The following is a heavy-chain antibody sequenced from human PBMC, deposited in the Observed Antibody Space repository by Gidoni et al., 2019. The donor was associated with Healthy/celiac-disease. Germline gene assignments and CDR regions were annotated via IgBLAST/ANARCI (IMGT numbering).Heavy chain of an antibody. CDR1: GWSFRGYY. J-gene: IGHJ4*02. CDR3: ARARDYDSSGYYYGLFDY. CDR2: INHSGST. V-gene: IGHV4-34*01. Sequence: QVQLQQWGAGLSKPSETLSLTCAVYGWSFRGYYWSWIGQPPGKGLEWIGEINHSGSTNYNPSLKSRVTISVDTSKNQFSLKLSSVTAADTAVYYCARARDYDSSGYYYGLFDYWGQGTLVTVSS. D-gene: IGHD3-22*01.